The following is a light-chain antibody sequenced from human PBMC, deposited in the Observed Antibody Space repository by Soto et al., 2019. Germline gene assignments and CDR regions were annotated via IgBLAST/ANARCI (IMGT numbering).Light chain of an antibody. CDR3: QQYNHYSGLT. CDR1: QSVSSTY. Sequence: EIVLTQSPGTLSLSPGERATLSCRASQSVSSTYLAWYQQKPGQAPRLLIYGASTRATGIPARFSGSGSGTEFTLTISSLQPDDFATYYCQQYNHYSGLTFGGGTKVDIK. J-gene: IGKJ4*01. CDR2: GAS. V-gene: IGKV3-20*01.